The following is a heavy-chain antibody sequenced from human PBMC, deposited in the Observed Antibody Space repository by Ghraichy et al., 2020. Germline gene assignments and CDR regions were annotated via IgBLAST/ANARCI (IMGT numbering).Heavy chain of an antibody. D-gene: IGHD3-9*01. CDR2: FNPSGDAT. Sequence: ASVKVSCKASGYTFTNYYVHWVRRAPGQGLEWMGIFNPSGDATIYAQKFQGRVTMTRDTSTTTVYMELSNLRSDDTAVYYCARDSTYYDILTISSPYSYFYGMDVWGQGTTVAVSS. CDR1: GYTFTNYY. J-gene: IGHJ6*02. V-gene: IGHV1-46*01. CDR3: ARDSTYYDILTISSPYSYFYGMDV.